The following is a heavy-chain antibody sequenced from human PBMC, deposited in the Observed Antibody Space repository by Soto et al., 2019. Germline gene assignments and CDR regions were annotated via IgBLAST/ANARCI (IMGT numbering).Heavy chain of an antibody. CDR3: TSGYYDILTGYYNDY. J-gene: IGHJ4*02. CDR2: IKSKTDGGTT. D-gene: IGHD3-9*01. Sequence: GGSLRLSCAASGFTFSNAWMSWVRQAPGKGLEWVGRIKSKTDGGTTDYAAPVKGRFTISRDDSKNTLYLQMNSLKTEDTAVYYCTSGYYDILTGYYNDYWGQGTLVTVSS. V-gene: IGHV3-15*01. CDR1: GFTFSNAW.